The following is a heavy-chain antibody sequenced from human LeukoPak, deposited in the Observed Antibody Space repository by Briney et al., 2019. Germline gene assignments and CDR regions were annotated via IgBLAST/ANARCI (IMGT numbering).Heavy chain of an antibody. J-gene: IGHJ3*02. CDR1: KFIFSNYW. CDR2: IKKTGSET. Sequence: GGSLRLSCAASKFIFSNYWMSWVRQAPGKGLEWVAYIKKTGSETYYVDSVKGRFTITRDNARNSLFLQMNSLRAEDTAVYYCARDLIWSGDAFDIWGQGTMVTVSS. CDR3: ARDLIWSGDAFDI. D-gene: IGHD3-10*01. V-gene: IGHV3-7*01.